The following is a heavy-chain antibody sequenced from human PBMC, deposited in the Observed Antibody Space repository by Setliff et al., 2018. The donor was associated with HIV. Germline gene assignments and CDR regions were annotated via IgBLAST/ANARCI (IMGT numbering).Heavy chain of an antibody. CDR3: ARAGSGYDSYYYYAMDV. CDR2: FDPNSGGT. Sequence: ASVKVSCKASGYTFIGNYIHWVRQAPGQGLEWVGWFDPNSGGTNFAQKFQGRVTLTRDTSINIAYMELSRLKSDDTAVYYCARAGSGYDSYYYYAMDVWGQGTTVTVSS. J-gene: IGHJ6*02. CDR1: GYTFIGNY. V-gene: IGHV1-2*02. D-gene: IGHD5-12*01.